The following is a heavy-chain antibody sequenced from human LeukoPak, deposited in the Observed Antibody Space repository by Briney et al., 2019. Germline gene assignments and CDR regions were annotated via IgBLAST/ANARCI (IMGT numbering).Heavy chain of an antibody. CDR1: GYTFTSYG. V-gene: IGHV1-18*01. J-gene: IGHJ5*02. CDR3: ARAIVVLPSANWFDP. D-gene: IGHD2-2*01. CDR2: INADNGNT. Sequence: ASVKVSCKASGYTFTSYGISWVRQAPGQRLEWMGWINADNGNTKYSQKFQGRVTITRDTSASTDYMELSSLRSEDTAVYYCARAIVVLPSANWFDPWGQGTPVTVSS.